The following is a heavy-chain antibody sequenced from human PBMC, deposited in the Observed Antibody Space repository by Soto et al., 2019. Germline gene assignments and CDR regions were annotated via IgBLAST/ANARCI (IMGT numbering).Heavy chain of an antibody. J-gene: IGHJ5*02. V-gene: IGHV3-7*01. CDR1: GFTFSSYA. CDR2: IKQDGSEK. Sequence: GGSLRLSCAASGFTFSSYAMSWVRQAPGKGLEWVANIKQDGSEKYYVDSVKGRFTISRDNAKNSLYLQMNSLRAEDTAVYYCARDEDIVWFDPWGQGTLVTVSS. D-gene: IGHD2-15*01. CDR3: ARDEDIVWFDP.